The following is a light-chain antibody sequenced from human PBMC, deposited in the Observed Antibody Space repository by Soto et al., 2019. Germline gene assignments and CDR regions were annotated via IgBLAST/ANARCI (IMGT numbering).Light chain of an antibody. CDR3: NSYTSSSTFV. V-gene: IGLV2-14*01. CDR2: GVT. CDR1: SSDVGGYNY. J-gene: IGLJ1*01. Sequence: QYALTQPASVSGSPGQSITISCTGTSSDVGGYNYVSWFQQHPGKAPKLMVYGVTNRPSGVSNRFSGSRSGNTASLTISGLQSEDEAEYYCNSYTSSSTFVFGTGTKVTVL.